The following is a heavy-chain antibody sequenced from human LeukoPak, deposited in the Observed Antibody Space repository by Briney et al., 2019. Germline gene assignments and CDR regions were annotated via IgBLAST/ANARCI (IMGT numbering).Heavy chain of an antibody. CDR1: GGTFSSYA. CDR2: IIPIFGTA. V-gene: IGHV1-69*06. Sequence: EASVKVSCKASGGTFSSYAISWVRQAPGQGLEWMGGIIPIFGTANYAQKFQGRVTTTADKSTSTAYMELSSLRSEDTAVYYCARDHSYYGSGSSPRFDPWGQGTLVTVSS. CDR3: ARDHSYYGSGSSPRFDP. J-gene: IGHJ5*02. D-gene: IGHD3-10*01.